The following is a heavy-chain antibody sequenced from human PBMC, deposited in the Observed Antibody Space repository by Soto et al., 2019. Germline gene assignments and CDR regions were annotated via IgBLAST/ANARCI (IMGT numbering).Heavy chain of an antibody. Sequence: PSETLSLTCAVYGGSFSGYYWSWIRQPPGKGLEWIGEINHSGSTNYNPSLKSRVTISVDTSKNQFSLKLSSVTAADTAVYYCARVRRRYDFWSGYENWFDPWGQGTLVTVSS. D-gene: IGHD3-3*01. CDR3: ARVRRRYDFWSGYENWFDP. CDR1: GGSFSGYY. J-gene: IGHJ5*02. V-gene: IGHV4-34*01. CDR2: INHSGST.